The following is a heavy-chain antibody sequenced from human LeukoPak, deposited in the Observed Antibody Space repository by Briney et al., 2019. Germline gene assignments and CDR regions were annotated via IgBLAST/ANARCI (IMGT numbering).Heavy chain of an antibody. CDR1: GFKFSSYS. D-gene: IGHD1-26*01. Sequence: GGSLRLSCAASGFKFSSYSMKWVRQAPGKGLEWVSVIYSGGSTYYADSVKGRFTISRDNSKNTLYLQMNSLRAEDTAVYYCAREDRGSYSIDYWGQGTLVTVSS. CDR2: IYSGGST. V-gene: IGHV3-53*01. CDR3: AREDRGSYSIDY. J-gene: IGHJ4*02.